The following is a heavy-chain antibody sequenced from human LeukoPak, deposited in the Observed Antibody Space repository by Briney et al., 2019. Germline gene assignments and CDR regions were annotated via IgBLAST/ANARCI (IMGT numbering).Heavy chain of an antibody. CDR3: ARVCSGRTCYYDY. Sequence: ASVTVSCKASGYTFTSYGISWVRQAPGQGLERTGWTSAYNGSTNYAKKFQGRVTMTTDTSTSTAYMALRRLRSDDTAVYYCARVCSGRTCYYDYWGQGTLVTVSS. CDR1: GYTFTSYG. CDR2: TSAYNGST. J-gene: IGHJ4*02. V-gene: IGHV1-18*01. D-gene: IGHD2-15*01.